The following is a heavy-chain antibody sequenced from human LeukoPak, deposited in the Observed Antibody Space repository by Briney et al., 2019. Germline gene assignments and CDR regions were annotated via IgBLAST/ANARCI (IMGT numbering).Heavy chain of an antibody. CDR1: VGNFKSYA. CDR2: IIPILRSA. D-gene: IGHD2/OR15-2a*01. V-gene: IGHV1-69*05. Sequence: ASVKVSCKASVGNFKSYAVSWVRQAPGQGLEWMGAIIPILRSANYAQKFQGRGTITTDESTRTVYMELGSLRIEDTAVYFCARDRANVITPLKAFDIWGQGTMVTVSS. CDR3: ARDRANVITPLKAFDI. J-gene: IGHJ3*02.